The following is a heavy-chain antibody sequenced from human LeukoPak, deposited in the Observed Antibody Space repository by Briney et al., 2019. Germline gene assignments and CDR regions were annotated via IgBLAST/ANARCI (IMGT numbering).Heavy chain of an antibody. CDR2: DYHSGST. V-gene: IGHV4-38-2*01. Sequence: SETLSLPCAVSGYSISSGYYWGWIRQPPGKGLEWIGRDYHSGSTYYNPSLKKRVTISVDTSKNQFSLKLSSVTAADAAVYYCARHYDILTGYYYWGQGTLVTVSS. CDR1: GYSISSGYY. D-gene: IGHD3-9*01. CDR3: ARHYDILTGYYY. J-gene: IGHJ4*02.